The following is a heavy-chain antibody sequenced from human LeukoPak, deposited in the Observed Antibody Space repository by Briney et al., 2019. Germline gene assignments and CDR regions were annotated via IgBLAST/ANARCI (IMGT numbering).Heavy chain of an antibody. V-gene: IGHV4-34*01. J-gene: IGHJ3*02. Sequence: SETLSLTCAVYGVSFSGYYWSWIRQPPGKGLEWLGEINHSGSTNYNPSLKSRVTISVDTSKNQFSLRLSSVTAADTAVYYCARGRAHYYDSSGYYYRKAFDIWGQGTMVTVSS. CDR2: INHSGST. CDR1: GVSFSGYY. CDR3: ARGRAHYYDSSGYYYRKAFDI. D-gene: IGHD3-22*01.